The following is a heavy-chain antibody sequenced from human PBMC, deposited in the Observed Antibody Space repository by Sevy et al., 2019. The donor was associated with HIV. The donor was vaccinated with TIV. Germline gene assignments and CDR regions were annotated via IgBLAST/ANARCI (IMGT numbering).Heavy chain of an antibody. Sequence: GGSLRLSCAASGFTFSAYWMSWVRQTPGKGLEWVANLNQDGSEKYPVDSVKGRFTISRDNAKNSLYLQMNSLRVEDTAMYYFATDVWRSLGNWGRGTVVTVSS. CDR3: ATDVWRSLGN. J-gene: IGHJ4*03. CDR2: LNQDGSEK. CDR1: GFTFSAYW. V-gene: IGHV3-7*01. D-gene: IGHD3-3*01.